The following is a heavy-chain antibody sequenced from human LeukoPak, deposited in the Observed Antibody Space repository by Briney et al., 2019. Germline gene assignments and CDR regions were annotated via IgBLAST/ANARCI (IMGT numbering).Heavy chain of an antibody. V-gene: IGHV1-69*04. CDR1: GGTFSSYA. J-gene: IGHJ4*02. Sequence: GASVKVSCKASGGTFSSYAISWVRQAPGQGLEWMGRIIPILGIANYAQKFQGRVTITADKSTSTAYMELSSLRSEGTAVYYCARDLLYSSSSADYWGQGTLVTVSS. D-gene: IGHD6-6*01. CDR3: ARDLLYSSSSADY. CDR2: IIPILGIA.